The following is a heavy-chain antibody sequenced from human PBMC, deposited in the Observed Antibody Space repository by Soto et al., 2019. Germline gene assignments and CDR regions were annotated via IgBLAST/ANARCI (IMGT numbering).Heavy chain of an antibody. CDR1: GGSFSGYY. V-gene: IGHV4-34*01. D-gene: IGHD5-12*01. CDR2: INHSGST. CDR3: ARRQGWLQEGWFDP. Sequence: QVQLQQWGAGLLKSSETLSLTCAVYGGSFSGYYWSWIRQPPGKGLEWIGEINHSGSTNYNPSLKSRVTISVDTSKNQFSLKLSSVTAADTAVYYCARRQGWLQEGWFDPWGQGTLVTVSS. J-gene: IGHJ5*02.